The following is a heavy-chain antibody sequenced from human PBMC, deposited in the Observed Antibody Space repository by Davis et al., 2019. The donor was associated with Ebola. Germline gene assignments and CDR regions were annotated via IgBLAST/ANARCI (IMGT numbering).Heavy chain of an antibody. CDR3: ARGGVITFGGVIAYNWFDP. CDR1: GGSFSGYY. V-gene: IGHV4-34*01. Sequence: PSEILSLTCAVYGGSFSGYYWSWIRQPPGKGLEWIGEINHSGSTNYNPSLKSRVTISVDTSKNQFSLKLSSVTAADTAVYYCARGGVITFGGVIAYNWFDPWGQGTLVTVSS. CDR2: INHSGST. D-gene: IGHD3-16*02. J-gene: IGHJ5*02.